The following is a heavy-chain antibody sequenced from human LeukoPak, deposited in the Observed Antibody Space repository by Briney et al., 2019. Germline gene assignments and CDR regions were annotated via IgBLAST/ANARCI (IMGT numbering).Heavy chain of an antibody. J-gene: IGHJ3*02. Sequence: GGSLRLSCAASGFTFGSYGMHWVRQAPGKGLEWVAFIRYDGSNKYYADSVKGRFTISRDNSKNTLYLQMGSLRAEDMAVYYCASFGTTVVTPGDDAFDIWGQGTMVTVSS. V-gene: IGHV3-30*02. D-gene: IGHD4-23*01. CDR1: GFTFGSYG. CDR2: IRYDGSNK. CDR3: ASFGTTVVTPGDDAFDI.